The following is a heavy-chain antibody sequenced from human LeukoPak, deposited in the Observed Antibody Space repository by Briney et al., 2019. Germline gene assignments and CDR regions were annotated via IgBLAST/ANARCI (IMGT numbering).Heavy chain of an antibody. Sequence: GESLKISCKGSGYPFSSYWIGWVRQMPGKGLEWMGIIYPDDSDTRYSPSFQGQVTISADKSISTAYLQWSSLKASDPAMYYCARLAYCSNDVCYSNYYYSLDVWGKGTTVTVSS. V-gene: IGHV5-51*01. CDR2: IYPDDSDT. D-gene: IGHD2-8*01. CDR3: ARLAYCSNDVCYSNYYYSLDV. J-gene: IGHJ6*03. CDR1: GYPFSSYW.